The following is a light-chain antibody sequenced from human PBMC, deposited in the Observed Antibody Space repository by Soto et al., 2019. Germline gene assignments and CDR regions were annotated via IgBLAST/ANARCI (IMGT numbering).Light chain of an antibody. CDR3: QQYDNLPMYT. CDR2: DAT. J-gene: IGKJ2*01. V-gene: IGKV1-33*01. Sequence: DVQMTQSPSSLSASVGDRVTITCQASQDISNYLNWYQQKPGKAPKLLIYDATNLETGVASRFSGNGSGTDFTFTISSLQPEDIATYYCQQYDNLPMYTFGQGTKLEIK. CDR1: QDISNY.